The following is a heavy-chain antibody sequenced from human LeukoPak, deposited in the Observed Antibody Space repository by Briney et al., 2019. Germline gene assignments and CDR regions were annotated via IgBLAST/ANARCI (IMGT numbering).Heavy chain of an antibody. CDR1: GGSISSYNW. CDR2: IYHSGST. D-gene: IGHD2/OR15-2a*01. CDR3: ARAGDYLFDP. Sequence: PSGSLSLTCAVSGGSISSYNWWRWVRAPPEKGLEWIGEIYHSGSTNYNPSLKSRVTMSVDKSKNQFSLKLNSVTAADTAVYYCARAGDYLFDPWGQGTLVTVSS. V-gene: IGHV4-4*02. J-gene: IGHJ5*02.